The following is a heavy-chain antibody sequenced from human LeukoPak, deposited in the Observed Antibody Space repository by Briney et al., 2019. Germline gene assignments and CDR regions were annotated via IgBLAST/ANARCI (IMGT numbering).Heavy chain of an antibody. D-gene: IGHD4-23*01. CDR3: AKDGLYGGVNWFDP. J-gene: IGHJ5*02. CDR2: IRYDGSNK. Sequence: PGGSLRLSCAASGFTLSSYGMHWVRQAPGKWLEWVAFIRYDGSNKYYADSVKGRFTISRDNSKNTLYLQMNSLRAEDTAVYYCAKDGLYGGVNWFDPTGQGTLVTVSS. CDR1: GFTLSSYG. V-gene: IGHV3-30*02.